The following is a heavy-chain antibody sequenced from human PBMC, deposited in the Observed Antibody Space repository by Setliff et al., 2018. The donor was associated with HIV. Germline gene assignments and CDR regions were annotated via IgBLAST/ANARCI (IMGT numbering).Heavy chain of an antibody. CDR2: IDPSDSYI. J-gene: IGHJ4*02. Sequence: PGESLKISCKGSGYTFTSYWISWVRQMPGKGLEWMGRIDPSDSYINYSPSFQGHVTISADKSISTAYLQWSSLKASDTAMYYCARHPPIAVAGTGYYFDYWGQGTLVTVSS. D-gene: IGHD6-19*01. CDR3: ARHPPIAVAGTGYYFDY. CDR1: GYTFTSYW. V-gene: IGHV5-10-1*01.